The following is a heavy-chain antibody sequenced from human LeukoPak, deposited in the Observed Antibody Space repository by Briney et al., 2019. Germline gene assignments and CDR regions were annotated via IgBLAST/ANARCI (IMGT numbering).Heavy chain of an antibody. D-gene: IGHD3-22*01. J-gene: IGHJ4*02. CDR2: ISGSGGST. V-gene: IGHV3-23*01. CDR1: GFTFSSYA. CDR3: ARAHYYYDSSGRGTRDY. Sequence: GGSLRLSCAASGFTFSSYAMSWVRQAPGKGLEWVSAISGSGGSTYYADSVKGRFTISRDNAKNSLYLQMNSLRAEDTAVYYCARAHYYYDSSGRGTRDYWGQGALVTVSS.